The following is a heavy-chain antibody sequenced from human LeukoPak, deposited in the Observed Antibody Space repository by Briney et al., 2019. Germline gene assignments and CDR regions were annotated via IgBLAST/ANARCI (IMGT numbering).Heavy chain of an antibody. CDR3: ARVCPYYYGSGSYYLDY. V-gene: IGHV4-38-2*02. CDR2: IYHSGST. CDR1: GYSISSGYY. D-gene: IGHD3-10*01. Sequence: SETLSLTCTVSGYSISSGYYWGWIRQPPGKGLEWIGSIYHSGSTYYNPSPKSRVTISVDTSKNQFSLKLSSVTAADTAVYYCARVCPYYYGSGSYYLDYWGQGTLVTVSS. J-gene: IGHJ4*02.